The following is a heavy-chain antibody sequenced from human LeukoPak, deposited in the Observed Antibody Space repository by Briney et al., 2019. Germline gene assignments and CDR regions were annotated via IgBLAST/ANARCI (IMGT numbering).Heavy chain of an antibody. V-gene: IGHV2-5*01. CDR3: AQSDYESWFDP. J-gene: IGHJ5*02. D-gene: IGHD4-17*01. CDR1: GFSLSPTGVG. CDR2: IYWNDHK. Sequence: SGPTLMKPTQTLTLTCTFSGFSLSPTGVGVGWIRQPPGKALEWPAVIYWNDHKRYSPSLNNRLTITKDHSKNQVVLTVSNMDPVDTATYYCAQSDYESWFDPWGQGTLVTVPS.